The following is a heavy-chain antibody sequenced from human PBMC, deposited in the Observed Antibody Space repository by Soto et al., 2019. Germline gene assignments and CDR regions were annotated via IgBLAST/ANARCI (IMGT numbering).Heavy chain of an antibody. D-gene: IGHD5-12*01. CDR1: GFNFSGST. J-gene: IGHJ6*02. V-gene: IGHV3-73*01. CDR3: TRSGYGSNYNYALDV. Sequence: PGGSLRLSCATSGFNFSGSTVHWVRQASGKGLEWVGRVRNKATSYATTYGASVRGRFTISRDDSKNTAFLQMNSLKAEDTAVYYCTRSGYGSNYNYALDVWGQGTTVTVSS. CDR2: VRNKATSYAT.